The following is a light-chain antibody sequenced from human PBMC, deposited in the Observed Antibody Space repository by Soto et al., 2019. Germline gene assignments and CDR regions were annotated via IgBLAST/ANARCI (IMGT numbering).Light chain of an antibody. Sequence: QYVLTQPASVSGSPGQSITISCTGTSSDVGAYNFVSWYQQHPGKAPKVMIYEVNNRPSGVSNHFSGSKSGNTASLTISGLQAEDEADYYCSSYTSSSTWVFGGGTKVTVL. CDR3: SSYTSSSTWV. V-gene: IGLV2-14*01. CDR1: SSDVGAYNF. J-gene: IGLJ3*02. CDR2: EVN.